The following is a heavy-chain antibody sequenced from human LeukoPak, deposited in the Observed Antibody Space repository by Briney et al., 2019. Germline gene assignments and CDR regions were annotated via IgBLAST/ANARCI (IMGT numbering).Heavy chain of an antibody. Sequence: SETLSLTCTVSGDSISGHYWSWIRQPPGKGLEWIGYIYYSGNTNYNPSLKSRVTISVDTSKNQFSLRLSSVTAADTAVYYCARHWDDWGQGTLVTLSS. CDR3: ARHWDD. CDR1: GDSISGHY. J-gene: IGHJ4*02. V-gene: IGHV4-59*08. CDR2: IYYSGNT.